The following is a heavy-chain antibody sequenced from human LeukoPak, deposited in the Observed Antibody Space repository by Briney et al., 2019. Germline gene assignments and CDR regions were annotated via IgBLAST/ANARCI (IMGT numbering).Heavy chain of an antibody. V-gene: IGHV1-3*03. CDR3: ARVLEATTFDP. Sequence: GASVKVSCKASGYTFTTYAIHWVRQAPGQRLEWLGWINAVNGNTKYSKEFQGRVSITRDTSASTVHMELSNLRSEDMAVYYCARVLEATTFDPWGQGALVTVSS. J-gene: IGHJ5*02. CDR1: GYTFTTYA. D-gene: IGHD1-26*01. CDR2: INAVNGNT.